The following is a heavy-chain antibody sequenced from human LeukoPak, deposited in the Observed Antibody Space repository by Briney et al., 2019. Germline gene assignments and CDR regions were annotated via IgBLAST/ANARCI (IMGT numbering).Heavy chain of an antibody. V-gene: IGHV4-34*01. CDR3: TRQTGTVTPIDY. D-gene: IGHD4-17*01. CDR1: SGSLSGYS. CDR2: IHHSGST. Sequence: SETLSLTCAVSSGSLSGYSWGWIPRAPGKGLNWIGEIHHSGSTTYNSSLKNRVTISLDKPKSQFSLILTSVTAADTAVYYCTRQTGTVTPIDYWGQGILVTVSS. J-gene: IGHJ4*02.